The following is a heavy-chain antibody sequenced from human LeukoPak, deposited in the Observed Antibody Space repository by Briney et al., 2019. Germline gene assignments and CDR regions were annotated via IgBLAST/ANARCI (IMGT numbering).Heavy chain of an antibody. CDR2: INHSGST. V-gene: IGHV4-34*01. J-gene: IGHJ6*02. CDR3: ASLEKVDTAMVYPYYYYGMDV. D-gene: IGHD5-18*01. CDR1: GGSFSGYY. Sequence: SETLSLTCAVYGGSFSGYYWSWIRQPPGKGLEWIGEINHSGSTNYNPSLKSRVTISVDTSKNQFSLKLSSVTAADTAVYYCASLEKVDTAMVYPYYYYGMDVWGQGTTVTVSS.